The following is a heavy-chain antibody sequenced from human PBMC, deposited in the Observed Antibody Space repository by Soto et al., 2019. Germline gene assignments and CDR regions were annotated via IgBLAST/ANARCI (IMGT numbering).Heavy chain of an antibody. CDR1: GYSFTSYW. Sequence: GESLKISCQGSGYSFTSYWIGWVRQMPGKGLEWMGIIYPGDSDTRYSPSFQGQVTISADKSITTAYLQWSSLKASDTAMYYCARPRTSGTYYYYGMDVWGQGTTVTVSS. D-gene: IGHD1-1*01. V-gene: IGHV5-51*01. CDR3: ARPRTSGTYYYYGMDV. CDR2: IYPGDSDT. J-gene: IGHJ6*02.